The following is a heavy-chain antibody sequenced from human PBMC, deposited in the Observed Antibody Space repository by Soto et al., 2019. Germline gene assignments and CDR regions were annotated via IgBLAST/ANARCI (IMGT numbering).Heavy chain of an antibody. V-gene: IGHV4-30-4*01. Sequence: QVQLQESGPGLVKPSQTLSLTCTVSGGSISGGDYYWSWIRQPPGKGLEWIGYIYYSGSTYYNPSLKSRVTISVDTSKNQFSLKLSSVTAADTAVYYCARVGSSWSLKNWFDPWGQGTLVTVSS. CDR2: IYYSGST. J-gene: IGHJ5*02. CDR3: ARVGSSWSLKNWFDP. D-gene: IGHD6-13*01. CDR1: GGSISGGDYY.